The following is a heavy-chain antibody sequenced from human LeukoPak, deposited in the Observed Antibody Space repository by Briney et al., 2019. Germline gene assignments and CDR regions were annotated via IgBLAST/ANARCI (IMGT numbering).Heavy chain of an antibody. J-gene: IGHJ6*03. CDR1: GGTFSSYA. CDR2: IIPIFGTA. CDR3: ARTGGDGYNLGYYYYMDV. D-gene: IGHD5-24*01. Sequence: GASVKVSCKASGGTFSSYAISWVRQAPGQGFEWMGGIIPIFGTANYAQNFQGRVTVTADESTSTAYMELSSLRSEDTAVYYCARTGGDGYNLGYYYYMDVWGKGTTVTISS. V-gene: IGHV1-69*13.